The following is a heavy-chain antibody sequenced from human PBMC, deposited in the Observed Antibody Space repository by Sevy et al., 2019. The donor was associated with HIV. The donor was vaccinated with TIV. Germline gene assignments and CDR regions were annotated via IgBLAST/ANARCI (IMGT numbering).Heavy chain of an antibody. Sequence: GGSLRLSCVASGFTFSSYAMHWVRQAPGKGLEWVAVISYDGSNKYYADSVKGRFTISRDNSKNTLYLQMNSLRAEDTAVYYCARDLGYCSSTSCSYYGMDVWGQGTTVTVSS. J-gene: IGHJ6*02. V-gene: IGHV3-30-3*01. CDR1: GFTFSSYA. D-gene: IGHD2-2*01. CDR3: ARDLGYCSSTSCSYYGMDV. CDR2: ISYDGSNK.